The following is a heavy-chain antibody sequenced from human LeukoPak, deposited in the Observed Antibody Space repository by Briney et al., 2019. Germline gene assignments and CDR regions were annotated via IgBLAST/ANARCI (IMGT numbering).Heavy chain of an antibody. CDR1: GGSISSYY. D-gene: IGHD5-18*01. Sequence: SETLSLTCTVSGGSISSYYWSWIRQPPGKGLEWIGYIYYSGSTYYNPSLKSRVTISVDTSKNQFSLKLSSVTAADTAVYYCARDRLGYSYGPGGWFDPWGQGTLVTVSS. J-gene: IGHJ5*02. V-gene: IGHV4-59*12. CDR3: ARDRLGYSYGPGGWFDP. CDR2: IYYSGST.